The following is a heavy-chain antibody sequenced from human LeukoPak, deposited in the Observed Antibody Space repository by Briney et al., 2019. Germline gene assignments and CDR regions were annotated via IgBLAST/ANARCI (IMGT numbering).Heavy chain of an antibody. CDR3: AKASPLNVGHSSTYYETD. J-gene: IGHJ4*02. V-gene: IGHV3-23*01. CDR2: ISGSGGST. D-gene: IGHD6-13*01. Sequence: GGSLRLSCAASGFTFSVYFMTWVRQAPGKGLEWVSGISGSGGSTYYADSVKGRFTISRDNSKNTVNLQIDSLRAEDTALYYCAKASPLNVGHSSTYYETDWGQGTLVTVSS. CDR1: GFTFSVYF.